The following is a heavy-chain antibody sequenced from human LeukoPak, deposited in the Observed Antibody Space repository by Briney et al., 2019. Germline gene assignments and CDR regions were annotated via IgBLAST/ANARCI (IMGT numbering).Heavy chain of an antibody. J-gene: IGHJ6*02. Sequence: GGSLRLSCEASGFTFSSYAMSWVRQAPGKGLEWVSAISGSGGSTYYADSVKGRFTISRDNSKNTLYLQMNSLRAEDTAVYYCAKGLIYYGGNSNYYYYYGMDVWGQGTTVTVSS. D-gene: IGHD4-23*01. CDR3: AKGLIYYGGNSNYYYYYGMDV. V-gene: IGHV3-23*01. CDR1: GFTFSSYA. CDR2: ISGSGGST.